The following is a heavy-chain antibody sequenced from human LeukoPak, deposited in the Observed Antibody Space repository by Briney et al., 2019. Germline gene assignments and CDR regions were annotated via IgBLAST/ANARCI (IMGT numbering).Heavy chain of an antibody. D-gene: IGHD1-26*01. J-gene: IGHJ4*02. Sequence: SETLSLTCTVSGGSVSSSSYYWGWIRQPPGKGLEWIGSIKYGESTYYNPSLKSRAIIYVDTSKNQFSLKVNSVTAADTAVYYCTRGSVGADYWGQGTLVTVSS. CDR1: GGSVSSSSYY. V-gene: IGHV4-39*01. CDR3: TRGSVGADY. CDR2: IKYGEST.